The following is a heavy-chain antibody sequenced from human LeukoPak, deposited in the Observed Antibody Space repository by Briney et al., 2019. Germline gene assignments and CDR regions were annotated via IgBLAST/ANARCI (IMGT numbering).Heavy chain of an antibody. J-gene: IGHJ4*02. CDR2: IRYDGSNK. D-gene: IGHD3-10*01. CDR3: AKKGVTTTGPGNYFDS. CDR1: GFTFGDYA. Sequence: GSLRLSCTASGFTFGDYAMSWFRQAPGKGLEWVAFIRYDGSNKYYADSVKGRFTISRDTSRNTVFLQMNSLRVEDTAVYYCAKKGVTTTGPGNYFDSWGQGTLVTVSS. V-gene: IGHV3-30*02.